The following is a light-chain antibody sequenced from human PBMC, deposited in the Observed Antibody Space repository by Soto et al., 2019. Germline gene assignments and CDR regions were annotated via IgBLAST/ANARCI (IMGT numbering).Light chain of an antibody. CDR2: DND. CDR1: ASNVGTHF. J-gene: IGLJ2*01. V-gene: IGLV1-51*01. CDR3: GTWDSGLTAGV. Sequence: QSVLTQPPSVSAAPGQRVTISCSGSASNVGTHFVSWYQHLPGAAPKLLIYDNDERPSEIPDRFSGSKSDTSATLTITGLQTGDEADYYCGTWDSGLTAGVFGGGTSSPS.